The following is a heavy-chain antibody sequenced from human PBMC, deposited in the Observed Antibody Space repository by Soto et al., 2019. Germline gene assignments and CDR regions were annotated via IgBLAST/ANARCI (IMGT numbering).Heavy chain of an antibody. Sequence: RGESLKLSCTGSGYRFTRYFIGWVRQMPGKGLEWMGIIYPGDSDTRYSPSFQGQVTISADKSISTAYLQWSTLKASDTAMYYCATSQGQWLVQPFDYWGQGTLVTVSS. D-gene: IGHD6-19*01. V-gene: IGHV5-51*01. CDR1: GYRFTRYF. J-gene: IGHJ4*02. CDR2: IYPGDSDT. CDR3: ATSQGQWLVQPFDY.